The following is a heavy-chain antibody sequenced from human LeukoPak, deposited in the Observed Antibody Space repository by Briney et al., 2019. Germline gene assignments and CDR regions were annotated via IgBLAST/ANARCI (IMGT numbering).Heavy chain of an antibody. V-gene: IGHV3-74*01. CDR3: IVVVEPPDSDGFDV. CDR1: GFTFGNSW. Sequence: GGSLRHSCAASGFTFGNSWVHWVRQAPGKGLVRVSLINADGSTTSYADSVKGRFTISRDNARNTLSLEMNSLTIEDTAVYYCIVVVEPPDSDGFDVWGQGTMITVSS. CDR2: INADGSTT. J-gene: IGHJ3*01. D-gene: IGHD1-14*01.